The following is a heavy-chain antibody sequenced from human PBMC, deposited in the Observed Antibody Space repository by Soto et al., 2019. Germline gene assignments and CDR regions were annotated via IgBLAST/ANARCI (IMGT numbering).Heavy chain of an antibody. J-gene: IGHJ3*02. Sequence: XXTLSLTCTVPCGSISSYYWTWIRQPPGKGLEWMGXIYNSXTPNYNNSLKXXVTISVDXXKNQLSLKLSSVTAADTAVYYCARSTWGYAFDIWGQGTMAT. CDR3: ARSTWGYAFDI. CDR1: CGSISSYY. CDR2: IYNSXTP. D-gene: IGHD1-26*01. V-gene: IGHV4-59*01.